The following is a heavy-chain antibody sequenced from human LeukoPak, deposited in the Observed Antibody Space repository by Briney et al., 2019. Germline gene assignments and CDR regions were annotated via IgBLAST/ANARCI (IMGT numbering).Heavy chain of an antibody. D-gene: IGHD1-26*01. V-gene: IGHV3-23*01. CDR1: GFVFRSYA. J-gene: IGHJ4*02. Sequence: GGSLRLSCAASGFVFRSYAMSWVRQAPGKGLEWVSGISSSGGSTYHADSVRGRFTISRDNSKNTQYLQMNSLRVEDTAVYFCAKYSGSYYYPPNWDSWGQGTLVTVSS. CDR3: AKYSGSYYYPPNWDS. CDR2: ISSSGGST.